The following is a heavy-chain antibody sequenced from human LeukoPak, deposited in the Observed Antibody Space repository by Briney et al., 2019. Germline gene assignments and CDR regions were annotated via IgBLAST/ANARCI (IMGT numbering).Heavy chain of an antibody. D-gene: IGHD3-10*01. J-gene: IGHJ4*02. CDR1: GYSFTSYW. V-gene: IGHV5-51*01. CDR2: IYPGDSDT. Sequence: GESLKISCKGSGYSFTSYWIGWVRQMPGKGLEWMGIIYPGDSDTRYNPSFQGQVTISADKSISTAYLQWSSLKASDTAMYYCARHVGYYGSGSYPDYWGQGTLVTVSS. CDR3: ARHVGYYGSGSYPDY.